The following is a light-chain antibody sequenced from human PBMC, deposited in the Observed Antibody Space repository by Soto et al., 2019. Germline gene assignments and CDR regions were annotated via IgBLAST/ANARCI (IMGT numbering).Light chain of an antibody. Sequence: QTVVTQEPSLSVSPGGTVTLTCALSSGSVSTSYYPSWYQQTPGQAPRTLIYSTNTRSSGVPDRFSGSILGNKAALAIAGAQADDESDYYCVLYMGSGTLFGGGTKVTVL. V-gene: IGLV8-61*01. CDR1: SGSVSTSYY. CDR3: VLYMGSGTL. CDR2: STN. J-gene: IGLJ3*02.